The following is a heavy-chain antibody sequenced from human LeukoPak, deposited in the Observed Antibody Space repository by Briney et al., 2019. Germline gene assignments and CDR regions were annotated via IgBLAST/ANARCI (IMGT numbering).Heavy chain of an antibody. Sequence: ASVKVSCKASGGTFSSYAISWVRQAPGQGLEWMGRIIPILGIANYAQKFQGRVTITADKSTSTAYMELSSLRSEDTAVYYCASPLPALDYYDSSGYPFDYWGQGTLVTVSS. CDR2: IIPILGIA. J-gene: IGHJ4*02. CDR1: GGTFSSYA. D-gene: IGHD3-22*01. V-gene: IGHV1-69*04. CDR3: ASPLPALDYYDSSGYPFDY.